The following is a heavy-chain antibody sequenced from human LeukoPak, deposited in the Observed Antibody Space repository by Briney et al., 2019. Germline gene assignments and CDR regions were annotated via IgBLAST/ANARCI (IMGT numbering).Heavy chain of an antibody. CDR2: IDPSDSYT. Sequence: GESLKISCKGSGYSFTSYWISWVRQMPGKGLEWMGRIDPSDSYTNYSPSFRGHVTISADKSISTAHLQWSSLKASDTAMYYCARQKDLATSYYYYGMDVWGKGTTVTVSS. J-gene: IGHJ6*04. CDR3: ARQKDLATSYYYYGMDV. CDR1: GYSFTSYW. V-gene: IGHV5-10-1*01.